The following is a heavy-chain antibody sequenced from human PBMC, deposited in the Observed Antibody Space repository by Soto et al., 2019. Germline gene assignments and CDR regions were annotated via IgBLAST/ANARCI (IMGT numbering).Heavy chain of an antibody. CDR1: GGSVSSSNW. CDR2: IYHSGST. D-gene: IGHD3-22*01. CDR3: ASAGSDYDNSGSYLP. J-gene: IGHJ5*02. V-gene: IGHV4-4*02. Sequence: PSETLSLTCIVSGGSVSSSNWWSWVRQPPGQGLELIGEIYHSGSTTYNPSLKSRATISVDKSESQFSLRLKSVTAADTAVYYCASAGSDYDNSGSYLPWGPGTLVTVSS.